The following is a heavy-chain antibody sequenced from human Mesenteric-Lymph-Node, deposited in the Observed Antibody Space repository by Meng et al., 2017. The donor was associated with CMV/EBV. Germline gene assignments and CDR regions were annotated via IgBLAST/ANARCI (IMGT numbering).Heavy chain of an antibody. Sequence: GESLKISCAASGFTFSSYAMSWVRQAPGKGLEWVSAISGSGGSTYYADSVKGRFTISRDNSKNTLYLQMNSLRAEDTAVYYCAKVTYYYDSSGYYHLDYWGQGTLVTVSS. V-gene: IGHV3-23*01. D-gene: IGHD3-22*01. CDR3: AKVTYYYDSSGYYHLDY. J-gene: IGHJ4*02. CDR1: GFTFSSYA. CDR2: ISGSGGST.